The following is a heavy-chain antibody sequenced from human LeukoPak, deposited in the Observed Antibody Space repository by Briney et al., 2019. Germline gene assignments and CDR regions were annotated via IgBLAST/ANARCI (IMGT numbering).Heavy chain of an antibody. V-gene: IGHV4-30-2*01. D-gene: IGHD4-11*01. CDR3: ARAHDYQYYFDY. CDR1: GGSISSGGYS. J-gene: IGHJ4*02. Sequence: SQTVSLTCAVSGGSISSGGYSWSWIRQPPGKGLEWIGYIYHSGSTYSNPSLNSRVTISVDRSKNQFSLKLSFVTAADTAVYYCARAHDYQYYFDYWGQGTLVTVSS. CDR2: IYHSGST.